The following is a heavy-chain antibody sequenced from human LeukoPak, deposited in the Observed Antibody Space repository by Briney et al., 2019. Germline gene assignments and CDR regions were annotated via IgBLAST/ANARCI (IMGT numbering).Heavy chain of an antibody. CDR3: ARLHRDAFDI. J-gene: IGHJ3*02. V-gene: IGHV4-59*01. Sequence: SETLSLTCTVSGGSISSYYWSWIRQPPGKGLEWIGYIYYSGSTNYNPSLKSRVTISVDTSKNQFSLKLSSVTAADTAVYYCARLHRDAFDIWGQGTMVTVSS. CDR1: GGSISSYY. CDR2: IYYSGST.